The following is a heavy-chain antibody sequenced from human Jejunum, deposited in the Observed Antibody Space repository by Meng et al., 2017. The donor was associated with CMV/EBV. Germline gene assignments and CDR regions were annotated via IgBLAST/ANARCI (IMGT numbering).Heavy chain of an antibody. D-gene: IGHD1-26*01. V-gene: IGHV4-4*07. CDR3: ARESGSYYWFDP. CDR1: GGSISNYY. J-gene: IGHJ5*02. CDR2: IYTSGST. Sequence: QVQLQESGPGLVKPSETLSPTCTVSGGSISNYYWSWIRQPAGKGLEWIGRIYTSGSTHYHPSLKSRLTMSVDLSNNQISLKLRSVTAADTAVYYCARESGSYYWFDPWGQGTLVTVSS.